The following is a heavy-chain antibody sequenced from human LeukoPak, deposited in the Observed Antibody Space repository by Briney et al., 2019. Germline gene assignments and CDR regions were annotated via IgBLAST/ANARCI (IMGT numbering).Heavy chain of an antibody. D-gene: IGHD6-13*01. V-gene: IGHV1-8*01. Sequence: ASVKVSCKASGYTFTSYDINWVRQATGQGLEWMGWMNPNSGNTGYAQKFQGRVTMTRNTSISTAYMELSSLRSEDTAVYYCAGGYSSSWYGYYFDYWGQGTLATVSS. CDR1: GYTFTSYD. J-gene: IGHJ4*02. CDR2: MNPNSGNT. CDR3: AGGYSSSWYGYYFDY.